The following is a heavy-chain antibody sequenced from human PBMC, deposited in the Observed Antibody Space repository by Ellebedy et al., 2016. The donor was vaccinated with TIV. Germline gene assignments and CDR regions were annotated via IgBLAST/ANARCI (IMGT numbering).Heavy chain of an antibody. CDR2: IYTDDST. Sequence: GGSLRLSCAASKFTVSYNYMNWVRQAPGKGPEWVSGIYTDDSTYYADSVKGRFTISRDNSKNTLYLQMNSLRAEDTAVYYCARDRISASGIFDYWGQGTLVTVSS. V-gene: IGHV3-66*01. CDR1: KFTVSYNY. D-gene: IGHD6-13*01. CDR3: ARDRISASGIFDY. J-gene: IGHJ4*02.